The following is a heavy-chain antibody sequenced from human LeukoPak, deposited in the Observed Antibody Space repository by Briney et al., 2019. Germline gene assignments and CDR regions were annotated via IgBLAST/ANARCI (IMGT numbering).Heavy chain of an antibody. D-gene: IGHD3-10*01. V-gene: IGHV4-31*03. Sequence: SETLSLTCTVSGGSISSGGYYWSWIRQHPGKGLEWIGYIYYSGSTYYNPSLKSRVTISVDRPKNQFSLKLSSVTAADTAVYYCARCITHDAFDIWGQGTMVTVSS. CDR3: ARCITHDAFDI. CDR2: IYYSGST. CDR1: GGSISSGGYY. J-gene: IGHJ3*02.